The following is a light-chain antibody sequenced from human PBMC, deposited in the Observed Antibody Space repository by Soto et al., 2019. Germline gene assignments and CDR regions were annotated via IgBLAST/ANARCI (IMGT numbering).Light chain of an antibody. V-gene: IGLV2-14*01. Sequence: QSVLTQPASVSGSPGQSITISCTGSSSDVGGSKYVSWYQQHPGKAPRLMIYEVSYRPSGVSTRFSGSKSGNTAALTVAGLQAEDEADYHCSSKISTGTPYVCGTGTKVTVL. J-gene: IGLJ1*01. CDR2: EVS. CDR3: SSKISTGTPYV. CDR1: SSDVGGSKY.